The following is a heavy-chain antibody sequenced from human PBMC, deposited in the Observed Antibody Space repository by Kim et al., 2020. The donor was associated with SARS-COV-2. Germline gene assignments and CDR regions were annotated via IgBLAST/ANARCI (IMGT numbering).Heavy chain of an antibody. V-gene: IGHV1-18*01. Sequence: ASVKVSCKASGYTFTSYGISWVRQAPGQGLEWMGWISAYNGNTNYAQKLQGRVTMTTDTSTSTAYMELRSLRSDETAVYYCARVGSSSWLTSVGRKSWFDPWGQGTLVTVSS. CDR1: GYTFTSYG. CDR2: ISAYNGNT. J-gene: IGHJ5*02. CDR3: ARVGSSSWLTSVGRKSWFDP. D-gene: IGHD6-13*01.